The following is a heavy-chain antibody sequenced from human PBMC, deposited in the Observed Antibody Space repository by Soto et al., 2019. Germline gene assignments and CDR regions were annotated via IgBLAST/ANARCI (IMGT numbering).Heavy chain of an antibody. V-gene: IGHV1-69*02. CDR2: INPILSMS. CDR3: ASSYGSGYRAFDY. CDR1: GDTFSFYS. Sequence: QVQLVQSGAEVRKPGSSVKVSCKASGDTFSFYSINWVRQAPGLVLEWMGRINPILSMSNYAQRFQGRVTMTADKSTSTADMELSGLRSEDTAIYYCASSYGSGYRAFDYWGQGALVTVSS. J-gene: IGHJ4*02. D-gene: IGHD3-10*01.